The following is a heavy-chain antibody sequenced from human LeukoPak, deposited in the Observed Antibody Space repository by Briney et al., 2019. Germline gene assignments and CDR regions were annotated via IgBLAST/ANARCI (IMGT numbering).Heavy chain of an antibody. CDR2: INHSGST. Sequence: SETLSLTCAVYGGSFSGYYWSWIRQPPGKGLEWIGEINHSGSTNYNPSLKSRVTISVDTSKNQFSLKLSSVTAADTAVYYCARWFAAAGIDAFDIWGQGTMVTVSS. D-gene: IGHD6-13*01. CDR1: GGSFSGYY. CDR3: ARWFAAAGIDAFDI. J-gene: IGHJ3*02. V-gene: IGHV4-34*01.